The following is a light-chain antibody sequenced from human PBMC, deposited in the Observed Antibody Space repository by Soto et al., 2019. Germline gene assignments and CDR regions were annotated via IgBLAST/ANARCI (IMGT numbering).Light chain of an antibody. J-gene: IGLJ1*01. CDR2: DVS. CDR3: NLYTYTYTI. Sequence: QSALTQPASVSGSPGQSIAISCTGSSSDFGNYNYVSWYQQHPGKAPKLMIYDVSHRPSGISNRFSGSKSGNTASLTISGLQAEDEADYYCNLYTYTYTIFGTGTKLTVL. CDR1: SSDFGNYNY. V-gene: IGLV2-14*03.